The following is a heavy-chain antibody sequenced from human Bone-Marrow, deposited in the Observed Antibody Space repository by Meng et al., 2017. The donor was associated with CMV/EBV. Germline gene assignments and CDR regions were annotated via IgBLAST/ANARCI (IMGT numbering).Heavy chain of an antibody. CDR3: ARDGPSILVPARPWL. J-gene: IGHJ4*02. Sequence: GESLKISCAASGFTFSSYAMHWVRQAPGKGLEWVAVISYDGSNKYYADSVKGRFTISRDNAKNSLYLQMNSLRAEDTAVYYCARDGPSILVPARPWLWGQGTLVTVSS. D-gene: IGHD2-2*01. CDR1: GFTFSSYA. V-gene: IGHV3-30*04. CDR2: ISYDGSNK.